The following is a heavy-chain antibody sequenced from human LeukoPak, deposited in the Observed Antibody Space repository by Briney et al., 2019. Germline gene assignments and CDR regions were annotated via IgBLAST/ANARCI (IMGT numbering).Heavy chain of an antibody. CDR1: GYTFTSYY. V-gene: IGHV1-46*01. CDR3: ARPSLPTYYDSSASFFDY. D-gene: IGHD3-22*01. CDR2: INPSGGST. J-gene: IGHJ4*02. Sequence: ASVKVSCKASGYTFTSYYMHWVRQAPGQGLEWMGIINPSGGSTSYAQKFQGRVTMTRDTSTSTAYMELSSLRSGDTAVYYCARPSLPTYYDSSASFFDYWGQGTLVTVSS.